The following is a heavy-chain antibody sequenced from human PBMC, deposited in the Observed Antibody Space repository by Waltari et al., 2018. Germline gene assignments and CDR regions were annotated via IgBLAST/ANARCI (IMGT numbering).Heavy chain of an antibody. D-gene: IGHD3-10*01. CDR3: ARVAISMVRGGSNYGMDV. V-gene: IGHV1-2*02. Sequence: QVQLVQSGAEVKKPGASVKVSCKASGYTFTGYYMHWVRQAPGHGLEWMGWINPNSGGTNYAQKFQGRVTMTRDTSISTAYMELSRLRSDDTAVYYCARVAISMVRGGSNYGMDVWGQGTTVTVSS. CDR2: INPNSGGT. CDR1: GYTFTGYY. J-gene: IGHJ6*02.